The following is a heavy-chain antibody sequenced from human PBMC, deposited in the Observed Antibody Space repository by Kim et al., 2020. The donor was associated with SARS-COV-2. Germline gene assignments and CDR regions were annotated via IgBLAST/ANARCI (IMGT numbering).Heavy chain of an antibody. CDR3: ARGPTKWGIVVVPAAMGTWFDP. D-gene: IGHD2-2*01. CDR2: IKQDGSEK. CDR1: GFTFSSYW. Sequence: GGSLRLSCAASGFTFSSYWMSWVRQAPGKGLEWVANIKQDGSEKYYVDSVKGRFTIARDNAKNSLYLQMNSLRAEDTAVYYCARGPTKWGIVVVPAAMGTWFDPWGQGTLVTVSS. J-gene: IGHJ5*02. V-gene: IGHV3-7*01.